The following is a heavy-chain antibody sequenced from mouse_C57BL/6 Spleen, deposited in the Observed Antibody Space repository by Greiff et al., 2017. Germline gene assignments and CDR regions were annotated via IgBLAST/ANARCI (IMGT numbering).Heavy chain of an antibody. Sequence: EVKLVESGGGLVKPGGSLKLSCAASGFTFSDYGMHWVRQAPEKGLEWVAYLSSGSSTIYYADTVKGRFTISRDNAKNTLFLQMTSLRSEDTAMYYCARGNYYGSSYVDYWGQGTTLTVSS. V-gene: IGHV5-17*01. J-gene: IGHJ2*01. D-gene: IGHD1-1*01. CDR2: LSSGSSTI. CDR3: ARGNYYGSSYVDY. CDR1: GFTFSDYG.